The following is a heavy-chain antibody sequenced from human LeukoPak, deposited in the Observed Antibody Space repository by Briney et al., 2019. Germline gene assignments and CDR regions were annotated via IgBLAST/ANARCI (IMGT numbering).Heavy chain of an antibody. CDR1: GYTFTTYY. D-gene: IGHD4-17*01. Sequence: ASVKVSCKASGYTFTTYYIHWVRQAPGKGLEWMGGFDPEDGETIYAQKFQGRVTMTEDTSTDTAYMELSSLRSEDTAVYYCATDPRPTTVTSNWGQGTLVTVSS. CDR2: FDPEDGET. V-gene: IGHV1-24*01. J-gene: IGHJ4*02. CDR3: ATDPRPTTVTSN.